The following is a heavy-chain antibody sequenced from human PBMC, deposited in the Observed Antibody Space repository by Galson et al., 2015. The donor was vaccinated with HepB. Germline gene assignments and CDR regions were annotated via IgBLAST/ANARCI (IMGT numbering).Heavy chain of an antibody. Sequence: SLRLSCAASGFTFSSYAMSWVRQAPGKGLEWVSVISGSGGSTNYADSVKGRFTISRDNSKNTLYLQMNSLRAEDTAVYYCAKNYGSGFDYWGQGTLVTVSS. CDR1: GFTFSSYA. CDR3: AKNYGSGFDY. CDR2: ISGSGGST. V-gene: IGHV3-23*01. J-gene: IGHJ4*02. D-gene: IGHD3-10*01.